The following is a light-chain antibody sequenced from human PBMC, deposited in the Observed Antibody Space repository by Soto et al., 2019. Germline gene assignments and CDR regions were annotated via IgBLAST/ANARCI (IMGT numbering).Light chain of an antibody. CDR3: QQYYNNPLT. CDR2: WAS. J-gene: IGKJ4*01. CDR1: QMGVLSSANKNY. Sequence: DIFMAPSPYSLSVSLGERATINCKPIQMGVLSSANKNYLAWYQQKPGQPPKLLIYWASTRESGVPDRFSGSGSGTDFTLTISSLQAEDVAVYYCQQYYNNPLTFGGGTKVDIK. V-gene: IGKV4-1*01.